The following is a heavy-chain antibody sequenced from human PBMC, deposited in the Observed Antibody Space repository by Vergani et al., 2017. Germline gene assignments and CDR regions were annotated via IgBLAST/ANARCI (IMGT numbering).Heavy chain of an antibody. J-gene: IGHJ4*02. CDR1: GGTFSSYA. V-gene: IGHV1-69*01. Sequence: QVQLVQSGAEVKKPGSSVKVSCKASGGTFSSYAISWVRQAPGQGLEWMGGIIPIFGTAKYAQKFQGGVTITADESTSTAYMELSSLRSEDTAVYYCARGYRYDFWSGYFFDYWGQGTLVTVSS. CDR2: IIPIFGTA. D-gene: IGHD3-3*01. CDR3: ARGYRYDFWSGYFFDY.